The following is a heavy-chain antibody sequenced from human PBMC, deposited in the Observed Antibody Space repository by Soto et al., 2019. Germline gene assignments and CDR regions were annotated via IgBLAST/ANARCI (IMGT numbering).Heavy chain of an antibody. CDR1: GYTFTSYY. D-gene: IGHD2-2*01. V-gene: IGHV1-46*03. Sequence: GASVKVSCKASGYTFTSYYMHWVRQAPGQGLEWMGIINPSGGSTSYAQKFQGRVTMTRDTSTSTVYMELSSLRSEDTAVYYCARVSRPNYYYYYCMDVWGKGTTVTVSS. CDR3: ARVSRPNYYYYYCMDV. J-gene: IGHJ6*03. CDR2: INPSGGST.